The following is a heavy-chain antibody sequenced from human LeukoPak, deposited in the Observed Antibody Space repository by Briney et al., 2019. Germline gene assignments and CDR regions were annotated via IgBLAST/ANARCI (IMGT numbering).Heavy chain of an antibody. CDR3: ASYDILTGYYLDY. Sequence: GGSLRLSCAASGFTFSDYYMSWIRQAPGKGLEWVSYISSSGSTIYYADSVKGRFTISRDNAKNSPYLQMNSLRAEDTAVYYCASYDILTGYYLDYWGQGTLVTVSS. CDR1: GFTFSDYY. J-gene: IGHJ4*02. CDR2: ISSSGSTI. D-gene: IGHD3-9*01. V-gene: IGHV3-11*01.